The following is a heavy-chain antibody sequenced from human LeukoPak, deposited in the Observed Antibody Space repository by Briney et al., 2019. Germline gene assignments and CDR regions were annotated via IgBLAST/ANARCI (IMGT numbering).Heavy chain of an antibody. D-gene: IGHD3-3*01. Sequence: KPSETLSLTCTVSGGSISSYYWSWIRQPPGKGLEWIGYIYYSGSTNYNPSLKSRVTISVDTSKNQFSLKLSSVTAADTAVYYRARHALGDFWSGYPPNWFDPWGQGTLVTVSS. CDR1: GGSISSYY. J-gene: IGHJ5*02. CDR2: IYYSGST. V-gene: IGHV4-59*08. CDR3: ARHALGDFWSGYPPNWFDP.